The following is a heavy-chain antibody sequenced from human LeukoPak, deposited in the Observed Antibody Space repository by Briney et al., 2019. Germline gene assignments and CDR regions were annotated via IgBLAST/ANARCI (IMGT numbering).Heavy chain of an antibody. D-gene: IGHD3-22*01. V-gene: IGHV3-21*01. CDR3: ARDDYYDSSGLYYFDY. J-gene: IGHJ4*02. CDR1: GFTFSSYS. CDR2: ISSSSRYI. Sequence: PGGSLRLSCAASGFTFSSYSMNWVRQAPGKGLEWVSSISSSSRYIYYADSVKGRFTISRDNAKNSLYLQMNSLRAEDTAVYYCARDDYYDSSGLYYFDYWGQGTLVTVSS.